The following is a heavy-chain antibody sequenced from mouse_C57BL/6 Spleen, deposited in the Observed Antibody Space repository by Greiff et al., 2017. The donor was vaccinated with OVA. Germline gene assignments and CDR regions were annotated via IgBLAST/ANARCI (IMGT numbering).Heavy chain of an antibody. D-gene: IGHD2-2*01. CDR3: ARDRGYPHFDY. J-gene: IGHJ2*01. CDR1: GFTFSSYA. Sequence: EVKLMESGGGLVKPGGSLKLSCAASGFTFSSYAMSWVRQTPEKRLEWVATISDGGSYTYYPDNVKGRFTISRDNAKNNLYLQMSHLKSEDTAMYYCARDRGYPHFDYWGQGTTLTVSS. CDR2: ISDGGSYT. V-gene: IGHV5-4*01.